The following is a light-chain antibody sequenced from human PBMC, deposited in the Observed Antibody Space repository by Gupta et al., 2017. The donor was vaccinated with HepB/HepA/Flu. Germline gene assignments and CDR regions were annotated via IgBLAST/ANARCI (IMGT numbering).Light chain of an antibody. CDR1: DNVNRW. CDR3: QHGHSYPWT. CDR2: QAS. V-gene: IGKV1-5*03. Sequence: DIQMTQFPSTLSASIGDRVTITCRASDNVNRWLAWYQQKPGRAPKLLINQASKVENGVSSRFRGSGSGTEFTLTISSRQPDDFATYYCQHGHSYPWTFGQGTKVEVK. J-gene: IGKJ1*01.